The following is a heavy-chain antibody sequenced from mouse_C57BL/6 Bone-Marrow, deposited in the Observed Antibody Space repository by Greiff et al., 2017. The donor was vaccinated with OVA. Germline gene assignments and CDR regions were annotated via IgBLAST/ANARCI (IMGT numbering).Heavy chain of an antibody. Sequence: VHVKQSGPELVKPGASVKISCKASGYSFTGYYMHWVKQSSEKSLEWIGEINPSTGGTSYNQKFKGKATLTVDKSSSTAYMQLKSLTSEDSAVYYCARESSSYWYFDVWGTGTTVTVSS. D-gene: IGHD1-1*01. J-gene: IGHJ1*03. CDR2: INPSTGGT. CDR3: ARESSSYWYFDV. V-gene: IGHV1-43*01. CDR1: GYSFTGYY.